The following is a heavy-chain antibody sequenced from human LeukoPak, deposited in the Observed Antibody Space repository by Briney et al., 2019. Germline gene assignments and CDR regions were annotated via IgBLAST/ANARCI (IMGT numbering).Heavy chain of an antibody. CDR3: ARDRVVAPYYFDY. J-gene: IGHJ4*02. Sequence: GGSLRLSCAASGFTFRSYTMNWVRQAPGKGLEWVSSISSSSSYRYYADTMKGRFTISRDNAKNSLYLQMNSLRAEDTAVYYCARDRVVAPYYFDYWGQGTLVTVSS. D-gene: IGHD5-12*01. V-gene: IGHV3-21*01. CDR2: ISSSSSYR. CDR1: GFTFRSYT.